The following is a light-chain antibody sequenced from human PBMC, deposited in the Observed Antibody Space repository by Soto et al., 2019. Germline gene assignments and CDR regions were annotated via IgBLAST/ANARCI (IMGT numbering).Light chain of an antibody. V-gene: IGKV3-11*01. J-gene: IGKJ3*01. CDR1: QSISSY. CDR3: QQRSTWPFT. CDR2: DAS. Sequence: EIVLRHSPATLSLSPGERATLSCRASQSISSYLAWYQQKPDQAPRLLIYDASNRATGIPARFSGSGSGTDFTLTISSLEPEDFAVYYCQQRSTWPFTFGPGTKVDVK.